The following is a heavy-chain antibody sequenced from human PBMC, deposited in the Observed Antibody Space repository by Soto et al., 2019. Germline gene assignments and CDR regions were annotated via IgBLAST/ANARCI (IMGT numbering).Heavy chain of an antibody. CDR1: GDSITSGAYY. V-gene: IGHV4-39*07. Sequence: SETLSLTCTVSGDSITSGAYYWGLIRQPPGKGLEWIGTIQYRGSTYYNPSLKSRVTISVDTSKNQFSLKLSSVTAADTAVYYCAILDSSGNDYWGQGTLVTVSS. J-gene: IGHJ4*02. D-gene: IGHD3-22*01. CDR3: AILDSSGNDY. CDR2: IQYRGST.